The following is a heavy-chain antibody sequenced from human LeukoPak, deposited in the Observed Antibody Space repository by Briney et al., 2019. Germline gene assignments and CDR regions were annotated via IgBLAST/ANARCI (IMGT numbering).Heavy chain of an antibody. Sequence: GGSLRLSCAPSGFTFSSYEMNWVRQSPGRGLEGVSYISSSGSTIYYADSVKGRFTISRDNAKNSLYLQMNSLRAEDTAVYYCARDLGQWLVRALDYWGQGTLVTVSS. CDR3: ARDLGQWLVRALDY. CDR1: GFTFSSYE. D-gene: IGHD6-19*01. V-gene: IGHV3-48*03. J-gene: IGHJ4*02. CDR2: ISSSGSTI.